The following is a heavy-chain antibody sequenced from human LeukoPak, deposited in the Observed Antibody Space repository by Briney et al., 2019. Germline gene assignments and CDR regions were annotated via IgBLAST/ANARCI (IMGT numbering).Heavy chain of an antibody. CDR1: GFSFSSYS. V-gene: IGHV3-21*01. Sequence: GGSLRLSCAASGFSFSSYSMNWVRQAPGKGLEWVSSISSSSSSIYYADSVKGRFTISRDNAKNSLYLQMNSLRADDTAVYYCARGGSGNWNAPFDYWGQGTLVTVSS. J-gene: IGHJ4*02. CDR2: ISSSSSSI. CDR3: ARGGSGNWNAPFDY. D-gene: IGHD1-1*01.